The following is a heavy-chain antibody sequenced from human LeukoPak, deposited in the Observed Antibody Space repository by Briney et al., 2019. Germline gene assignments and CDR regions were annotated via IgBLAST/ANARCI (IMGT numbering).Heavy chain of an antibody. CDR1: GFTFSNAW. J-gene: IGHJ4*02. D-gene: IGHD3-3*01. V-gene: IGHV3-15*01. Sequence: GGSLRLSCAASGFTFSNAWMSWVRQAPGKGLEWVGRIKSKTDGGTTDYAAPVKGRFTISRDDSKNTLYLQMNSLKTEDTAVYYCTADLNYDLWSGAIDYWGQGTLVTVSS. CDR3: TADLNYDLWSGAIDY. CDR2: IKSKTDGGTT.